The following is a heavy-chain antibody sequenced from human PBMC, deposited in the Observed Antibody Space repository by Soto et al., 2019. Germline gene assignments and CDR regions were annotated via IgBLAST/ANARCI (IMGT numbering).Heavy chain of an antibody. D-gene: IGHD2-2*01. CDR3: ARGPPVRKVNCSSTSCYGGFDY. Sequence: GVLRLSCAASGFTFSSYSMNWVRQAPGKGLEWVSSISSSSYIYYADSVKGRFTISRDNAKNSLYLQMNSLRAEDTAVYYCARGPPVRKVNCSSTSCYGGFDYWGQGTLVTVSS. CDR1: GFTFSSYS. CDR2: ISSSSYI. V-gene: IGHV3-21*01. J-gene: IGHJ4*02.